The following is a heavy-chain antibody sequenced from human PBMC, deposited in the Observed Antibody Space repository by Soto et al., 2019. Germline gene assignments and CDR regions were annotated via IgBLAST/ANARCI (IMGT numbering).Heavy chain of an antibody. CDR1: GFTFSSYS. D-gene: IGHD5-12*01. Sequence: GGSLRLSCAASGFTFSSYSMNWVRQAPGKGLEWVSSISSSSSYIYYADSVKGRFTISRDNAKNSLYLQMNSLRAEDTAVYYCARAGLGEMATIAPVYWGQGTLVTVSS. CDR3: ARAGLGEMATIAPVY. J-gene: IGHJ4*02. V-gene: IGHV3-21*01. CDR2: ISSSSSYI.